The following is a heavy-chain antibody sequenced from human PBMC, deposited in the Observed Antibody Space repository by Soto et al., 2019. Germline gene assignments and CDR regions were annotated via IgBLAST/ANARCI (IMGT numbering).Heavy chain of an antibody. D-gene: IGHD2-15*01. CDR2: IKQDGSEK. CDR1: GFTFSSYW. V-gene: IGHV3-7*05. CDR3: ARDSLPLHYCSGGSCYSGAMDY. J-gene: IGHJ4*02. Sequence: GGSLRLSCAASGFTFSSYWMSWVRQAPGKGLEWVANIKQDGSEKYYVDSVKGRFTISRDNAKNSLYLQMNSLRAEDTAVYYCARDSLPLHYCSGGSCYSGAMDYWGQGTLVTVSS.